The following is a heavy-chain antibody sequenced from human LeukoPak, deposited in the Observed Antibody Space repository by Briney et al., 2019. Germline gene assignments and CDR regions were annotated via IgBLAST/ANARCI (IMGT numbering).Heavy chain of an antibody. V-gene: IGHV3-30-3*01. CDR3: ARPSAPTTVVHRDYFDY. J-gene: IGHJ4*02. CDR2: ISYDGSNK. D-gene: IGHD4-23*01. CDR1: GFTFSRYA. Sequence: PGGSPRLSCAASGFTFSRYAMHWVRQAPGKGLEWLAVISYDGSNKYYADSVKGRFTISRDTSKNTLFLQMNSLRPEDTAVYYCARPSAPTTVVHRDYFDYWGQGTLVTVSS.